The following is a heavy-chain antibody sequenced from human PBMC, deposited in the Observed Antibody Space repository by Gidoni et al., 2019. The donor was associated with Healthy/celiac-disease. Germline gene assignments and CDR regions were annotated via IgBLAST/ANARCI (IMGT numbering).Heavy chain of an antibody. D-gene: IGHD6-19*01. J-gene: IGHJ4*02. Sequence: QVQLVPSGAEVKKPGAAVKFSCKASGYPFTGYYMHVVRPGPGRGLEWMGWINPNSGGTNYAQKFQGRVTMTRDTSISTAYMELSRLRSDDTAVYYCARVGGSSGWYTSRGSMGLQREYYFDYWGQGTLVTVSS. CDR3: ARVGGSSGWYTSRGSMGLQREYYFDY. CDR2: INPNSGGT. CDR1: GYPFTGYY. V-gene: IGHV1-2*02.